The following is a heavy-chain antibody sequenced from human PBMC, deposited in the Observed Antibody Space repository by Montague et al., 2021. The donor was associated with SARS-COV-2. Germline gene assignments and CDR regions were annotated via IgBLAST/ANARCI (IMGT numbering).Heavy chain of an antibody. J-gene: IGHJ4*01. D-gene: IGHD2-15*01. CDR2: IFHTGSA. CDR1: GDSISNNRYY. V-gene: IGHV4-39*01. Sequence: SETLSLTCTVSGDSISNNRYYWDWIRQAPGKGLECLGTIFHTGSAYYNPSLNGRVSMSVDTSKGQFSLRITSVTAADTAVYYCARHPQRTSVLHRAGVIGRGTGAFEQWGRGILVTVSS. CDR3: ARHPQRTSVLHRAGVIGRGTGAFEQ.